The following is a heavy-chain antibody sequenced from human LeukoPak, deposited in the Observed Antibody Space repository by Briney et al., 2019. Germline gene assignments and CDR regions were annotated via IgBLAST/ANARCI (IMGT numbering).Heavy chain of an antibody. J-gene: IGHJ6*03. CDR2: IYYSGTT. D-gene: IGHD2-2*01. V-gene: IGHV4-59*08. CDR3: ARAGLPAADRQRYYMDV. Sequence: SETLSLTCTVSGGSISGYYWSWIRQPPGKGLEWIGYIYYSGTTKYSPSLTSRVTISVDTSKNQFSLKLNSVTAADTAVYHCARAGLPAADRQRYYMDVWGKGTTVTVSS. CDR1: GGSISGYY.